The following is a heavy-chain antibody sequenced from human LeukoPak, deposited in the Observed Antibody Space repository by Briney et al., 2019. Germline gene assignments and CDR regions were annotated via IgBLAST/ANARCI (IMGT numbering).Heavy chain of an antibody. Sequence: SETLSLTCTVSGGSISGYYWSWIRQPPGQGLEWIAYIHSNGYTNHNPSLKSRVTISVDTSKNQFSLKLSSVTAADTAVYYCARDVKEQLLSTGGMDVWGQGTTVTVSS. J-gene: IGHJ6*02. CDR2: IHSNGYT. V-gene: IGHV4-59*12. CDR1: GGSISGYY. CDR3: ARDVKEQLLSTGGMDV. D-gene: IGHD2-2*01.